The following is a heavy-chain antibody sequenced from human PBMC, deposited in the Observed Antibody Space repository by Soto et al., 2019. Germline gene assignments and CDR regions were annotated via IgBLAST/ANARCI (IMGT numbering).Heavy chain of an antibody. D-gene: IGHD3-10*01. Sequence: QVQLQESGPGLVKPSQTLSLTCTVSGGSISSGSYYWSWIRQHPGKGLEWIGYIYYSGSTYYNPSLKSRVTISVDTSKNQFSLKLSSVTAADTAVYYCARDLRFRGFYGMDVRGQGTTVIVSS. CDR2: IYYSGST. CDR3: ARDLRFRGFYGMDV. V-gene: IGHV4-31*03. J-gene: IGHJ6*02. CDR1: GGSISSGSYY.